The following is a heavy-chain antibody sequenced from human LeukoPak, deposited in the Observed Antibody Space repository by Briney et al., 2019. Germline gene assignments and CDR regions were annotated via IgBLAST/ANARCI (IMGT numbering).Heavy chain of an antibody. CDR3: ARADYGDYTDYFDY. CDR2: ISAYNGNT. V-gene: IGHV1-18*01. J-gene: IGHJ4*02. Sequence: GASVKVSCKASGYTFTSYGTSWVRQAPGQGLEWMGWISAYNGNTNYAQKLQGRVTMTTDTSTSTAYMELRSLRSDDTAVYYCARADYGDYTDYFDYWGQGTLVTVSS. D-gene: IGHD4-17*01. CDR1: GYTFTSYG.